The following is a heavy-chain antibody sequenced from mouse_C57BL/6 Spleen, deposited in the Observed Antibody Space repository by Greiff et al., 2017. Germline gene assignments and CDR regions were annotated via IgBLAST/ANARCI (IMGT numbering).Heavy chain of an antibody. CDR2: ISSGSSTI. V-gene: IGHV5-17*01. CDR3: ARSGSSIYYAMDY. Sequence: EVKVVESGGGLVKPGGSLKLSCAASGFTFSDYGMHWVRQAPEKGLEWVAYISSGSSTIYYADTVKGRFTISRDNAKNTLFLQMTSLRSEDTAMYYCARSGSSIYYAMDYWGQGTSVTVSS. D-gene: IGHD1-1*01. CDR1: GFTFSDYG. J-gene: IGHJ4*01.